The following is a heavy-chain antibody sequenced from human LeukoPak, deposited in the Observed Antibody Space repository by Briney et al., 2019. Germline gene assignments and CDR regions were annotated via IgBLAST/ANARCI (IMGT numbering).Heavy chain of an antibody. CDR1: GYXFTSYY. D-gene: IGHD3-22*01. CDR2: INPSGGST. Sequence: ASVKVSCKASGYXFTSYYIHWVRQAPGQGLEWMGIINPSGGSTSYAQKFQGRVTMTRDTSTSTVYMELSSLRSEDTAEYYCARDGGGGSQDYYDSSGYYTFDYWGQGTLVTVSS. V-gene: IGHV1-46*01. CDR3: ARDGGGGSQDYYDSSGYYTFDY. J-gene: IGHJ4*02.